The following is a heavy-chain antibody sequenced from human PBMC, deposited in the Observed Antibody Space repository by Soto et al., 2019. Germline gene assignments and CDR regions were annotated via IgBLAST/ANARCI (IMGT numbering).Heavy chain of an antibody. CDR1: GGSLSGYY. D-gene: IGHD5-18*01. CDR3: AREAKPPFGSYAPWGVFDY. CDR2: INHSGST. J-gene: IGHJ4*02. Sequence: QVQLQQWGAGLLKPSETLSLTCPVYGGSLSGYYWSWIGQPPGRGLEWFGEINHSGSTNYNPSLKSRVTISVDTSKNQFSLKLSSVTAADTAVYYCAREAKPPFGSYAPWGVFDYWGQGTLVTVSS. V-gene: IGHV4-34*01.